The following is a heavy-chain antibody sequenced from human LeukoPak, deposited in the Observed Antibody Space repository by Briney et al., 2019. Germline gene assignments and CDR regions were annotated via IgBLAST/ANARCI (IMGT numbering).Heavy chain of an antibody. V-gene: IGHV3-23*01. Sequence: GGSLRLSCAASGFTFSSYAMSWVRQAPGKGLEWVSAISGSGSSTYYADSVKGRFTISRDNSKNTLYLQMNSLRAEDTAVYYCAKGYGSGSVYYYYMDVWGKGTTVTVSS. D-gene: IGHD3-10*01. J-gene: IGHJ6*03. CDR1: GFTFSSYA. CDR2: ISGSGSST. CDR3: AKGYGSGSVYYYYMDV.